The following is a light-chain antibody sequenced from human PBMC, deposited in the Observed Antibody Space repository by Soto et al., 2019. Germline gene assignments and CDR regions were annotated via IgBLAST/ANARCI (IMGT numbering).Light chain of an antibody. J-gene: IGKJ1*01. CDR1: QSLLNSNGYNY. CDR2: LGS. CDR3: QQYNSYSPWT. Sequence: DIVMTQSPLSLPVTPGEPASISCRSSQSLLNSNGYNYLDWYLQKPGQSPQLLIYLGSNRASGVPDRFSGSGSGTEFTLTISSLQPDDFATYYCQQYNSYSPWTFGQGTKVDIK. V-gene: IGKV2-28*01.